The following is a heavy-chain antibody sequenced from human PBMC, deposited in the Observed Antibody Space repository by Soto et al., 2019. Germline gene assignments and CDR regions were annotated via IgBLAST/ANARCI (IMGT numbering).Heavy chain of an antibody. J-gene: IGHJ6*02. Sequence: PVGCMRRSWAASGFTSSSYAMSWVRHAPGKGLEWDSAISGSGGSTYSADSAKGRFTISRDNSRTTLYLQMNSLRAGVSAEYYCSVGMDVWGQGTTVTVSS. CDR3: SVGMDV. CDR2: ISGSGGST. V-gene: IGHV3-23*01. CDR1: GFTSSSYA.